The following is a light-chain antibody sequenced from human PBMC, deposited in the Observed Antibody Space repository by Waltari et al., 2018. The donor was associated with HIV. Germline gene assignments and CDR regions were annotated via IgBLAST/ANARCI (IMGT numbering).Light chain of an antibody. CDR3: AAWDDSLNGPNYV. J-gene: IGLJ1*01. CDR1: SSHIGSNT. V-gene: IGLV1-44*01. Sequence: QSVLTQPPSASGTPGQRVTISCSGSSSHIGSNTVTWYQQPPGTAPKPLIYSNNQRPSGVPDRFSGSKSGTSASLAISGLQSEDEADYYCAAWDDSLNGPNYVFGTGTKVTVL. CDR2: SNN.